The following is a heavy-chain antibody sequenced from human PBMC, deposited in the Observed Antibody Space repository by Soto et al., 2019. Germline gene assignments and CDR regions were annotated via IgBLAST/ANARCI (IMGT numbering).Heavy chain of an antibody. D-gene: IGHD6-19*01. V-gene: IGHV3-9*01. Sequence: SLRLSCAASGFTFDDYAMHWVRQAPGKGLEWVSGISWNSGSIGYADSVKGRFTISRDNAKNSLYLQMNSLRAEDTALYYCAKDGAVAGPYYYGMDVWGQGTTVTVSS. CDR3: AKDGAVAGPYYYGMDV. J-gene: IGHJ6*02. CDR1: GFTFDDYA. CDR2: ISWNSGSI.